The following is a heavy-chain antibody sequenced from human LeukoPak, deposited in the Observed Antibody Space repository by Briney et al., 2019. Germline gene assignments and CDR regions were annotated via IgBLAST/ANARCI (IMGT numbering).Heavy chain of an antibody. CDR3: ARDPTNYGDYSNWFDP. CDR2: INSDGSST. D-gene: IGHD4-17*01. V-gene: IGHV3-74*01. Sequence: GGSLRLSCAASGFTFSSYWMHWVRQAPGKGLVWVSRINSDGSSTSYADSVKGRFTISRDNSKNTLYLQMNSLRAEDTAVYYCARDPTNYGDYSNWFDPWGQGTLVTVSS. CDR1: GFTFSSYW. J-gene: IGHJ5*02.